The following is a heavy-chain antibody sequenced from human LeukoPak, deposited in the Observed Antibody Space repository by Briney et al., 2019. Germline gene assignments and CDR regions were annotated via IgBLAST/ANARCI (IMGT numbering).Heavy chain of an antibody. CDR1: GFTFSSYA. D-gene: IGHD3-3*01. CDR2: FSGSGGNT. V-gene: IGHV3-23*01. CDR3: AKDSAYEPYYFDY. Sequence: GGSLRLSCAASGFTFSSYAMGWVRQAPGKGLEWVSTFSGSGGNTYYADSVKGRFTISRDNSKNTLYLQMNSLRAEDTAVYYCAKDSAYEPYYFDYWGQGTLVTVSS. J-gene: IGHJ4*02.